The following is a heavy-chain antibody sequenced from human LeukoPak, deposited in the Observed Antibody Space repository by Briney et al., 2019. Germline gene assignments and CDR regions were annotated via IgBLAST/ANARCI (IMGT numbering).Heavy chain of an antibody. D-gene: IGHD4-17*01. V-gene: IGHV3-66*01. Sequence: PGGSLRLSCAASGFIFSSYSMNWVRQAPGKGLEWVSVIYSGGSTYYADSVKGRFIISRDNSKNTLYLQMNSLRAEDTAVYYCARVDYGDYGFDYWGQGTLVTVSS. CDR2: IYSGGST. CDR3: ARVDYGDYGFDY. J-gene: IGHJ4*02. CDR1: GFIFSSYS.